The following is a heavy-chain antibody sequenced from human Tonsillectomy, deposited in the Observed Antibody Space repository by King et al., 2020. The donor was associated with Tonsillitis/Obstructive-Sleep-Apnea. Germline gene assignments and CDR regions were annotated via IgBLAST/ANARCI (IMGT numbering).Heavy chain of an antibody. CDR1: GFTFSSYA. CDR3: ATDSSALGNNWFDP. J-gene: IGHJ5*02. Sequence: VQLVESGGGLVQPGGSLRLSCAASGFTFSSYAMSWVRQAPGKGLEWVAAISGSGGSTYYAESVKGRFTISRDNSKSTLYLEMNSLRAEDTAVYYCATDSSALGNNWFDPWGQGTLVTVSS. V-gene: IGHV3-23*04. CDR2: ISGSGGST. D-gene: IGHD7-27*01.